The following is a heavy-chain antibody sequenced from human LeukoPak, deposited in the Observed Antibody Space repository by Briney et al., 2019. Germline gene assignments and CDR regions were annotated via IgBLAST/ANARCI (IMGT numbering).Heavy chain of an antibody. Sequence: LSGGSLRLSCAASGFTFDDYGMSWVRQAPGKGLEWVSGINWNGGSTGYADSVKGRFTISRDNAKNSLYLQMNSLRAEDTALYHCARGGPRGGSSWTPYYFDYWGQGTLVTVSS. J-gene: IGHJ4*02. D-gene: IGHD6-13*01. CDR2: INWNGGST. CDR1: GFTFDDYG. V-gene: IGHV3-20*01. CDR3: ARGGPRGGSSWTPYYFDY.